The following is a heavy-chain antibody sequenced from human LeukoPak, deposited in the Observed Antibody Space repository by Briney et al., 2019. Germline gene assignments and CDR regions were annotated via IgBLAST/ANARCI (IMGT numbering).Heavy chain of an antibody. CDR1: GGTSNSHA. CDR3: ATTNDGGGYQWGDFFDF. D-gene: IGHD3-22*01. CDR2: IIPNLGTT. J-gene: IGHJ4*02. Sequence: ASVKVSCKASGGTSNSHAISWVRQAPGQGLEWMGRIIPNLGTTNRAQNFQDRVTLTADKSTNTAYMELASLTSDDTAVYYCATTNDGGGYQWGDFFDFWGQGTPVTVSS. V-gene: IGHV1-69*04.